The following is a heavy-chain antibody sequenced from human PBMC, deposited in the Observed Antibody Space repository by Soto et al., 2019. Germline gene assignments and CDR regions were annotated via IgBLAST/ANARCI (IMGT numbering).Heavy chain of an antibody. CDR3: AGDRSYDSSGYYYESAY. CDR2: IIPRLGST. CDR1: GGTFSNYG. Sequence: QVQLVQSGAEVKMPGSSVKVSCKASGGTFSNYGISWVRQAPGQGLEWMGGIIPRLGSTKSAQSFQGRVTYTADESTSTAYMELSSLRSEDTAVYYCAGDRSYDSSGYYYESAYWGQGTLVTVSS. D-gene: IGHD3-22*01. V-gene: IGHV1-69*01. J-gene: IGHJ4*02.